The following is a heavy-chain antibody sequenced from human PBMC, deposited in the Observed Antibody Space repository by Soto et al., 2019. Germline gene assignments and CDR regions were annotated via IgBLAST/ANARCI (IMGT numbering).Heavy chain of an antibody. CDR3: ARQRNYDILTGHPDY. V-gene: IGHV1-8*01. J-gene: IGHJ4*02. D-gene: IGHD3-9*01. CDR1: GYTFTSYD. CDR2: MNPNSGNT. Sequence: ASVKVSCKASGYTFTSYDINWVRQATGQGFEYLGWMNPNSGNTGYVKKFRGRVTISADKSISTAYLQWSSLKASDTAMYYCARQRNYDILTGHPDYWGQGTLVTVSS.